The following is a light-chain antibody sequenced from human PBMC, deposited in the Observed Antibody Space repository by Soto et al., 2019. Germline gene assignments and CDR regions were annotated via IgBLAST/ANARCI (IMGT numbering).Light chain of an antibody. Sequence: EIVMTQSPATLSVSPGERATLSCRASQSVSSNLAWYQQKPGQAPRLLIYRASTRATGIPARLSGSGSGTEFTLTITSLQSEDFAVYDCQHYNNWPPWSFGQGNTVELK. CDR3: QHYNNWPPWS. V-gene: IGKV3-15*01. CDR2: RAS. J-gene: IGKJ1*01. CDR1: QSVSSN.